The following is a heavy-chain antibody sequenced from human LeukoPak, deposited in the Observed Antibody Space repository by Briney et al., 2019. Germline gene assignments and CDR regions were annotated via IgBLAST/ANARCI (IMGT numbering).Heavy chain of an antibody. Sequence: GGSLRLSCAASGFTFRSYGMHWVRQAPGKGLEWVATIWYDGGNKFYADAVKGRFTIFRDNSKNTLYLQMSSLRVEDTAVYYCAKDTSGYTDAFDIWGQGTMVTVSS. CDR1: GFTFRSYG. D-gene: IGHD3-16*02. CDR2: IWYDGGNK. J-gene: IGHJ3*02. V-gene: IGHV3-33*06. CDR3: AKDTSGYTDAFDI.